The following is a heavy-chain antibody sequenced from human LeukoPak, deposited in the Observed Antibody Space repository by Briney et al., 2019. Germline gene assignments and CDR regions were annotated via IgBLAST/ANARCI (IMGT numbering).Heavy chain of an antibody. V-gene: IGHV1-69*06. CDR3: ARADIPNYYYYYMDV. D-gene: IGHD2-15*01. Sequence: SVKVPCKASGGTFSSYAISWVRQAPGQGLEWMGGIIPIFGTANYAQKFQGRVTITADKSTSTAYMELSSLRSEDTAVYYCARADIPNYYYYYMDVWGKGTTVTVSS. CDR1: GGTFSSYA. J-gene: IGHJ6*03. CDR2: IIPIFGTA.